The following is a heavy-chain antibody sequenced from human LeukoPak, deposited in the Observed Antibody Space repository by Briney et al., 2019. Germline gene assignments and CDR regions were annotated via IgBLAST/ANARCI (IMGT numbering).Heavy chain of an antibody. CDR3: ARTKRGTLDAFDI. D-gene: IGHD1-1*01. Sequence: SVKVSCKASGGTFSSYAISWVRQAPGQGLEWMGGIIPIFGTANYAQKFQGRVTITTDESTSTAYMELSSLRSEDTAVYYCARTKRGTLDAFDIWGQGTMVTVSS. V-gene: IGHV1-69*05. CDR1: GGTFSSYA. CDR2: IIPIFGTA. J-gene: IGHJ3*02.